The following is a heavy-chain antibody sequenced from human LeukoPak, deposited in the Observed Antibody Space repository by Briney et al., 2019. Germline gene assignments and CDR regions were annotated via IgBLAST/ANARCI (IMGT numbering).Heavy chain of an antibody. J-gene: IGHJ2*01. Sequence: GGSLRLSCAASGFTFSSYSMNWVSQAPGKRLVWVSRINSDGSSTSYADSVKGRFTISRDNSRNTLYLQMNTLRVEDSAVYYCARDRAPPTSWYFDLWGRGTLVTV. V-gene: IGHV3-74*01. CDR3: ARDRAPPTSWYFDL. CDR2: INSDGSST. CDR1: GFTFSSYS. D-gene: IGHD3-10*01.